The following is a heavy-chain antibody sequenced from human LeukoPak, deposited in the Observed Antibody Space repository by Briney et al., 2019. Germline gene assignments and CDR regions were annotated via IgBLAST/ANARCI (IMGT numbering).Heavy chain of an antibody. Sequence: GGSLRLSCAASGFTVSSNYMSWVRQAPGKGLEWVSVIYSGGSTYYADSVKGRFTISRDNSKNTLYLQMNSLRAEDTAVYYCARLRAGYCGGDCHTNWFDPWGQGTLVTVSS. V-gene: IGHV3-66*04. J-gene: IGHJ5*02. D-gene: IGHD2-21*02. CDR1: GFTVSSNY. CDR2: IYSGGST. CDR3: ARLRAGYCGGDCHTNWFDP.